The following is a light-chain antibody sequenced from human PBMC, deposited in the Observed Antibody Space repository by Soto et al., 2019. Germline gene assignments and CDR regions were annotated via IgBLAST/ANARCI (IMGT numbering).Light chain of an antibody. CDR3: ISYTDRQSYL. Sequence: QSALTQPASVSGSPGQAITISCSGPSSDIGSHDHVAWYQQFPGKSPKLIVYAVSDRPSGVSDRVSVSTSGISASLTISGLHTEDEADYYCISYTDRQSYLFGTGTKVIVL. CDR2: AVS. CDR1: SSDIGSHDH. J-gene: IGLJ1*01. V-gene: IGLV2-14*03.